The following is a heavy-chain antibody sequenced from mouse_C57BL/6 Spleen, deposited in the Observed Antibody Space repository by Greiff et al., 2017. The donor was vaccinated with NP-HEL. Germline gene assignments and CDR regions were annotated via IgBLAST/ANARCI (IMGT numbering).Heavy chain of an antibody. CDR1: GFTFSDYY. CDR3: ARDASRYWYFDV. V-gene: IGHV5-16*01. CDR2: INYDGSST. Sequence: EVKLQESEGGLVQPGSSMKLSCTASGFTFSDYYMAWVRQVPEKGLEWVANINYDGSSTYYLDSLKSRFIISRDNAKKILYLQMSSLKSEDTATYYCARDASRYWYFDVWGTGTTVTVSS. D-gene: IGHD6-1*01. J-gene: IGHJ1*03.